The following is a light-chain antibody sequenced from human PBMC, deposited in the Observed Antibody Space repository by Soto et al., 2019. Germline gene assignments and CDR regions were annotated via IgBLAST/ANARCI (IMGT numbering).Light chain of an antibody. CDR3: QQHGSSPPYT. Sequence: EIVLTQSPGTLSLSPGERATLSCRASQSVSSSYLAWYQQKPGQAPMLLIYGASSRATGIPDRFSGSGSGTEFTLTISRLEPADFAVYYCQQHGSSPPYTFGQGTKLEIK. J-gene: IGKJ2*01. CDR2: GAS. V-gene: IGKV3-20*01. CDR1: QSVSSSY.